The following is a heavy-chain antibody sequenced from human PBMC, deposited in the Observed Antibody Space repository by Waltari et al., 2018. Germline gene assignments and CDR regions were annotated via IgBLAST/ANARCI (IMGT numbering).Heavy chain of an antibody. J-gene: IGHJ4*02. CDR3: ARMGATVLKSIDF. CDR1: GLTFRDYW. CDR2: IKYDGSDQ. V-gene: IGHV3-7*03. D-gene: IGHD2-21*02. Sequence: EVQLVESGGGLVQPGGSLRLSCEGSGLTFRDYWMTWVRQAPNMGLEGVATIKYDGSDQDYVDHVKGRFTISRDNAKNSVHLRMDSLRAEDTAFYYCARMGATVLKSIDFWGQGTLVTVSS.